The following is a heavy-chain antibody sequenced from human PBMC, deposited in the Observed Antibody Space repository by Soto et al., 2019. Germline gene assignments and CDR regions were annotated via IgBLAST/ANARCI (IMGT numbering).Heavy chain of an antibody. D-gene: IGHD3-10*02. V-gene: IGHV3-21*01. J-gene: IGHJ3*02. Sequence: VGSLRLSCAASGFTFNTYSINWVRQSPGKGLEWVSSISSSSTYIYYADSVKGRFTISRDNAKSSLFLQMNSLSGEDTAVYYCARDIFGYSPGAFDIWGQGTMVTVSS. CDR3: ARDIFGYSPGAFDI. CDR1: GFTFNTYS. CDR2: ISSSSTYI.